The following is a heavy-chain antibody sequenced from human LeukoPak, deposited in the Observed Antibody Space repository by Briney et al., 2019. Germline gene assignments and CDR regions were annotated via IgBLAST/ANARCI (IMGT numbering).Heavy chain of an antibody. V-gene: IGHV3-21*01. J-gene: IGHJ4*02. CDR3: AKAYYDPSGYSYYFDY. CDR2: ISGSSNYV. D-gene: IGHD3-22*01. Sequence: GSLRLSCAASGFPFSVYSMNWVRQAPGKGLEWVSSISGSSNYVYYADSVKGRFTISRDNAKNSVYLHMNSLRAEDTAVYYCAKAYYDPSGYSYYFDYWGQGTLVTVSS. CDR1: GFPFSVYS.